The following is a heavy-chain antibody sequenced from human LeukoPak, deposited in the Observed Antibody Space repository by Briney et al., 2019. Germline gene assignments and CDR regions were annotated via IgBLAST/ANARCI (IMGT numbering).Heavy chain of an antibody. CDR2: IYYSGTT. Sequence: PSETLSLTCTVSGGSISNYYWNWIRQPPGKGLEWIGYIYYSGTTNYNPSLKSRVSMSVDTSKNQFSLKLSSVTAADTAVYYCARDRWSSGRYFDYWGQGTLVTVSS. J-gene: IGHJ4*02. CDR1: GGSISNYY. CDR3: ARDRWSSGRYFDY. V-gene: IGHV4-59*01. D-gene: IGHD3-22*01.